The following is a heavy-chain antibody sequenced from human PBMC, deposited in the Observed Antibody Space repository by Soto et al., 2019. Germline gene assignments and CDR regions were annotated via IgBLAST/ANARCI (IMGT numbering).Heavy chain of an antibody. J-gene: IGHJ4*02. V-gene: IGHV3-33*01. D-gene: IGHD5-12*01. Sequence: QVQLEESGGGVVQPGRSLRLSCAASGFSFSRYGMHWVRQAPGKGLEWVSIIWYDGSDKYYADSVKGRFTISRDNSKNTLYLQMNSLRAEDTAVYYCATATGGYGPLDYWGQGTLVTVS. CDR1: GFSFSRYG. CDR2: IWYDGSDK. CDR3: ATATGGYGPLDY.